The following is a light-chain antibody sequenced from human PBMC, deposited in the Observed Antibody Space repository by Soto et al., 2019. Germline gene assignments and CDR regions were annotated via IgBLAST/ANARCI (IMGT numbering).Light chain of an antibody. CDR1: ESVTNN. CDR3: QQYNNWPLT. CDR2: HAI. Sequence: EIVMTQSPATLSVSPGERVTLSCRASESVTNNVAWYQQKPGQAPRLLIYHAITRATCIPARFSGSGSGTDLTLTISSLQSEDFAIYYCQQYNNWPLTFGGGTKVEI. V-gene: IGKV3-15*01. J-gene: IGKJ4*01.